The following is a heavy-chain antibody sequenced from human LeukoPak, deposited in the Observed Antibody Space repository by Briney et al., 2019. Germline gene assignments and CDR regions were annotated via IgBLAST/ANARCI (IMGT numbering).Heavy chain of an antibody. Sequence: ASVKVSCKASGGTFSSYAISWVRQAPGQGLERMGGIIPIFGTANYAQKFQGRVTITADESTSTAYMELRSLRSDDTAVYYCARDLRRGSSSWYVSGGDYWGQGTLVTVSS. V-gene: IGHV1-69*13. J-gene: IGHJ4*02. CDR3: ARDLRRGSSSWYVSGGDY. D-gene: IGHD6-13*01. CDR1: GGTFSSYA. CDR2: IIPIFGTA.